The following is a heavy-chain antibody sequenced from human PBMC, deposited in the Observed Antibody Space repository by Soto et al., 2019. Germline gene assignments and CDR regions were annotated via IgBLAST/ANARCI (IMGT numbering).Heavy chain of an antibody. Sequence: QVQLVQAGAEVKKPGSSVKVSCKASGGTFSSYAISWVRQAPGQGLEWMGGIIPIFGTANYAQKFQGRVTITADESTSTAYMELSSLRSEETAVYYRAAHRNSGSYSWDYESFQHWGPGTLVTVAS. D-gene: IGHD1-26*01. CDR3: AAHRNSGSYSWDYESFQH. V-gene: IGHV1-69*01. J-gene: IGHJ1*01. CDR1: GGTFSSYA. CDR2: IIPIFGTA.